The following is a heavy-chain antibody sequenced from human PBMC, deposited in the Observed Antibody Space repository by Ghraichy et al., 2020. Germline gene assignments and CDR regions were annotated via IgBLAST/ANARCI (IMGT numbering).Heavy chain of an antibody. CDR3: ARAKTIFGVLIFDR. D-gene: IGHD3-3*01. CDR2: IYTSGTT. V-gene: IGHV4-4*07. Sequence: SETLSLTCTVSGGSIGAYYWFWIRQPAGKGLEWIGRIYTSGTTNYNPSLKSRVTMSVNTSKDQFSLTLTSVTTADTAVYYCARAKTIFGVLIFDRWGQGALVTVS. CDR1: GGSIGAYY. J-gene: IGHJ4*02.